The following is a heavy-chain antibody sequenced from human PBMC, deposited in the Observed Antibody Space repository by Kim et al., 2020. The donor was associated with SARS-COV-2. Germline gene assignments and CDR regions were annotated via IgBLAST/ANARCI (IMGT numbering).Heavy chain of an antibody. J-gene: IGHJ4*02. V-gene: IGHV3-11*06. D-gene: IGHD2-15*01. CDR3: AKQDIVVVVAAPSFVY. Sequence: SVNGRFTIARDNAKNSLFLQRNSLRAEDTAVYYCAKQDIVVVVAAPSFVYWGQGTLVTVSS.